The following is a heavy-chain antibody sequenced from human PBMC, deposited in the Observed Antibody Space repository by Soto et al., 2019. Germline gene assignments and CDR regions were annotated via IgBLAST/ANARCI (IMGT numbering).Heavy chain of an antibody. CDR2: ISYDGSNK. J-gene: IGHJ6*02. CDR3: ASLYCSSTSCYGYYYYGMDV. Sequence: GGSLRLSCAASGFTFSSYGMHWVRQAPGKGLEWVAVISYDGSNKYYADSVKGRFTISRDNSKNTLYLQMNSLRAEDTAVYYCASLYCSSTSCYGYYYYGMDVWGQGTTVTVSS. CDR1: GFTFSSYG. V-gene: IGHV3-30*03. D-gene: IGHD2-2*01.